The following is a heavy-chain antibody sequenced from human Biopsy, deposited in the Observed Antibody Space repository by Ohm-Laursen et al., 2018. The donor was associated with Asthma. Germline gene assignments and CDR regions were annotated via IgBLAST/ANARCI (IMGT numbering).Heavy chain of an antibody. V-gene: IGHV3-30*03. J-gene: IGHJ3*02. CDR3: ARESGQDSGGTGAFDR. CDR1: GFVFSQCG. CDR2: VSSDGHNK. D-gene: IGHD4-23*01. Sequence: SLRLSCTASGFVFSQCGMHWVRQGPGKGLEWMALVSSDGHNKYYEDSVKGRFTISRDNSKLRLYLEINSLRVEDSAVYYCARESGQDSGGTGAFDRWGQGIMVAVSS.